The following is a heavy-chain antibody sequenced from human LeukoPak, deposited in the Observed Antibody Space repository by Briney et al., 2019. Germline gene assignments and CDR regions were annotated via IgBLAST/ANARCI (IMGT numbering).Heavy chain of an antibody. CDR1: GFTFSSYE. D-gene: IGHD3-22*01. V-gene: IGHV3-48*03. J-gene: IGHJ4*02. CDR3: ARDLMIVMVEEEGSADY. CDR2: ISNSGSNR. Sequence: GGSLRLSCAASGFTFSSYEMNWVRQAPGKGLEWVSYISNSGSNRYYADSVKGRFTISRDNAKNSVYLQMNSLRAEDTAVYYCARDLMIVMVEEEGSADYWGQGTLVTVSS.